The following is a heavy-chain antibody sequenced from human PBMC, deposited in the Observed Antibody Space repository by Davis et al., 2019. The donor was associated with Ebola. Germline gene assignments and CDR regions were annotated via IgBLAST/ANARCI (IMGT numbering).Heavy chain of an antibody. D-gene: IGHD3-3*01. V-gene: IGHV3-23*01. CDR2: ISGSGGST. CDR3: ARAQVLRFLEWLSLPSDY. CDR1: GFTFSSYA. Sequence: GESLKISCAASGFTFSSYAMSWVRQAPGKGLEWVSAISGSGGSTYYADSVKGRFTISRDNSKNTLYLQMNSLRAEDTAVYYCARAQVLRFLEWLSLPSDYWGQGTLVTVSS. J-gene: IGHJ4*02.